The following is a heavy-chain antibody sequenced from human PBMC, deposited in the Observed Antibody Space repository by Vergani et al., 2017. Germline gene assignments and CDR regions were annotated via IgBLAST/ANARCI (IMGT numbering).Heavy chain of an antibody. D-gene: IGHD2-2*02. CDR1: GFTFSSYA. Sequence: EVQLLESGGGLVQPGGSLRLSCAASGFTFSSYAMSWVRQAPGKGLEWVSAISGSGGSTYYADSVKGRFTISRDNSKNTLYLQMNSLRAEDTAVYYCAKDLRHGYCSSTSCYNADGWFDPWGQGTLVTVS. CDR2: ISGSGGST. CDR3: AKDLRHGYCSSTSCYNADGWFDP. J-gene: IGHJ5*02. V-gene: IGHV3-23*01.